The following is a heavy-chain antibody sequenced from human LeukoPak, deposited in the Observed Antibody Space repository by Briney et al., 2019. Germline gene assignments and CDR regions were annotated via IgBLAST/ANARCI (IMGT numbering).Heavy chain of an antibody. V-gene: IGHV3-11*06. CDR1: GFTFSDYY. J-gene: IGHJ4*02. CDR3: ARDLSGYSGYDLFY. CDR2: ISSSSSYI. D-gene: IGHD5-12*01. Sequence: GGSLRLSCAASGFTFSDYYMSWIRQAPGKGLEWVSSISSSSSYIYYADSVKGRFTISRDNAKHSLYLQMNSLRAEDTAVYYCARDLSGYSGYDLFYWGQGTLVTVSS.